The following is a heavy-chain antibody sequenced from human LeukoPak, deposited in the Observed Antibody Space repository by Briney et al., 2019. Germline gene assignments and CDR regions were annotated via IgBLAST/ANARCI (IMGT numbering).Heavy chain of an antibody. CDR2: IYYSGST. CDR1: GGSISSGDYY. CDR3: AREIPGGAKGPDY. J-gene: IGHJ4*02. V-gene: IGHV4-39*02. D-gene: IGHD1-26*01. Sequence: SETLSLTCTVSGGSISSGDYYWSWIRQPPGKGLEWIGSIYYSGSTYYNPSLKSRVTISVDTSKNQFSLKLSSVTAADTAVYYCAREIPGGAKGPDYWGQGTLVTVSS.